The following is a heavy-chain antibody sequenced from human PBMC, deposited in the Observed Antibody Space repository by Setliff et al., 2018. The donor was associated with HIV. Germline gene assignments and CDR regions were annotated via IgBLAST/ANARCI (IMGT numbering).Heavy chain of an antibody. CDR3: ATRPRIAARPFVY. J-gene: IGHJ4*02. Sequence: PSETLSLTCSVSGVSVGSGDYYWHWIRQHPEKALEWIGYIFHSGDTYYNPSLKSRISMSVDTSKNQFSLELTSLTAADTAVYYCATRPRIAARPFVYWGQGMLVTVS. CDR1: GVSVGSGDYY. D-gene: IGHD6-6*01. CDR2: IFHSGDT. V-gene: IGHV4-31*03.